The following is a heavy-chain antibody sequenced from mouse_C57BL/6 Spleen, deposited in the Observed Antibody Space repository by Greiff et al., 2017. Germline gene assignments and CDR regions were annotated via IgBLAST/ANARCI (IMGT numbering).Heavy chain of an antibody. Sequence: EVKVVESGEGLVKPGGSLKLSCAASGFTFSSYAMSWVRQTPEQRLEWVAYISSGGDYIYYADTVKGRFTISIDNARNTLYLQMSSLKSEDTAMYYCTRIPSYYYGSRTEAMDYLGQGTSVTVSS. CDR2: ISSGGDYI. D-gene: IGHD1-1*01. J-gene: IGHJ4*01. CDR3: TRIPSYYYGSRTEAMDY. V-gene: IGHV5-9-1*02. CDR1: GFTFSSYA.